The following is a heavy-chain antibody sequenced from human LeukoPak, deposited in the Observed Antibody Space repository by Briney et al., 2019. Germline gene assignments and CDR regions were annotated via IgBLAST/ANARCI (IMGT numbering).Heavy chain of an antibody. J-gene: IGHJ4*02. CDR1: GFTFSSYG. D-gene: IGHD5-18*01. Sequence: GGSLRLSCAASGFTFSSYGKHWVRQAPGKGLKWVAFIRYDGSNKYYADSVKGRFTISRDNSKNTLYLQMNSLRAEDTAVYYCAKGGYSYGYRMWYFDYWGQGTLVTVSS. V-gene: IGHV3-30*02. CDR2: IRYDGSNK. CDR3: AKGGYSYGYRMWYFDY.